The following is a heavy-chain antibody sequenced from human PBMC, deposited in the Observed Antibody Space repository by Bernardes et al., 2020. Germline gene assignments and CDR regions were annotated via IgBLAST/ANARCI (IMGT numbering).Heavy chain of an antibody. CDR3: ARESDYYGSSGDGFDI. Sequence: GGSLRLSCAASGFTFSSYCMHWVRQAPGKGLVWVSRINSDGSSTSYADSVKGRFTISRDNAKNTLYLQMNSLRAEDTAVYYCARESDYYGSSGDGFDIWGQGTMVTVSS. D-gene: IGHD3-22*01. CDR1: GFTFSSYC. CDR2: INSDGSST. V-gene: IGHV3-74*01. J-gene: IGHJ3*02.